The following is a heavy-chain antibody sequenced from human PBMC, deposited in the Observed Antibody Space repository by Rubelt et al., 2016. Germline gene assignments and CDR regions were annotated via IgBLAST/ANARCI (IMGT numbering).Heavy chain of an antibody. CDR3: ARDPTTAQAIDY. V-gene: IGHV3-74*01. Sequence: DSVKGRFTISRDNAKNTVYLQMNSLRDEDTGVYYCARDPTTAQAIDYWGQGTLVTVSS. D-gene: IGHD1-1*01. J-gene: IGHJ4*02.